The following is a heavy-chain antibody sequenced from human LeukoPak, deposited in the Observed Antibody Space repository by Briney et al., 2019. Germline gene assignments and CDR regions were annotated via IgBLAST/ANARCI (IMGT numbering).Heavy chain of an antibody. CDR2: IHYSGNT. CDR3: ARDFGDYRVDY. V-gene: IGHV4-39*01. CDR1: GGSISSSNYY. J-gene: IGHJ4*02. D-gene: IGHD4-17*01. Sequence: PSETLSLTCTVSGGSISSSNYYWGWIRQPPGTGLEWIGTIHYSGNTYHNPSLKSRVAISVDTSKNQFSLRLSSVTAADTAVYYCARDFGDYRVDYWGQGTLVTVSS.